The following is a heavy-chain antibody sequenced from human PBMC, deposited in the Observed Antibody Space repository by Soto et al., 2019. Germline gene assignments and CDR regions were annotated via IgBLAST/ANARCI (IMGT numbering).Heavy chain of an antibody. V-gene: IGHV3-21*01. D-gene: IGHD5-18*01. J-gene: IGHJ5*02. CDR3: ARDYSRGYSYGYAENWFDP. CDR1: GFTFSSYS. CDR2: ISSSSSYI. Sequence: SLRLSCAASGFTFSSYSMNWVRQAPGKGLEWVSSISSSSSYIYYADSVKGRFTISRDNAKNSLYLQMNSLRAEDTAVYYCARDYSRGYSYGYAENWFDPWGQGTLVTVSS.